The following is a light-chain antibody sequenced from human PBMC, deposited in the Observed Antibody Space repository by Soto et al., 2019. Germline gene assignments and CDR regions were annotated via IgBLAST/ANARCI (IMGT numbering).Light chain of an antibody. V-gene: IGKV1-9*01. CDR1: QDIDTY. J-gene: IGKJ4*01. CDR2: AAS. Sequence: IQLTQSPSSLSASVGDRVTITCRASQDIDTYLAWYQQNPGEAPKLLIYAASILQSGVPSRFRGSGSGTDFTLTINSLQPEDFATYYCQQVNTYLPLTFGGGTKVDIK. CDR3: QQVNTYLPLT.